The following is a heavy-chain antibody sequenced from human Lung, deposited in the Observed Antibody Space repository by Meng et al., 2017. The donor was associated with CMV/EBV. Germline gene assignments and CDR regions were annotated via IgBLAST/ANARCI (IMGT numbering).Heavy chain of an antibody. J-gene: IGHJ4*02. Sequence: GESLKISCKASGFPFSDYGMHWVRQVPGKGLEWVAFMRYGGSDIYYRDSVRGRFTVSRDNSKNTLYLQMDSLRPGDTALYYCEKDYTNTWSNYFDSWGRGTXITVSS. V-gene: IGHV3-30*02. CDR2: MRYGGSDI. CDR3: EKDYTNTWSNYFDS. D-gene: IGHD6-13*01. CDR1: GFPFSDYG.